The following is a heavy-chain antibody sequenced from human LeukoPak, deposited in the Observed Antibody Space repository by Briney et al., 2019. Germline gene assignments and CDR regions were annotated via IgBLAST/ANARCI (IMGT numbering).Heavy chain of an antibody. CDR3: ARDQKDGHHY. V-gene: IGHV1-3*01. D-gene: IGHD4-17*01. CDR1: GYTLINYG. J-gene: IGHJ4*02. CDR2: INAGIDNT. Sequence: ASVKVSCKTSGYTLINYGLHWVRQAPGQRLEWMGWINAGIDNTKYSQKFQGRVTITRDTSTSTAYMELRSLRSDDTAVYYCARDQKDGHHYWGQGTLVTVSS.